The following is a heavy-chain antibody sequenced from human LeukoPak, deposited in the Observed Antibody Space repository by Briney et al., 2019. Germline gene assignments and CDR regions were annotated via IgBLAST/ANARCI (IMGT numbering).Heavy chain of an antibody. Sequence: PSETLSLTCTVSGGSISSGGYFWSRIRHHPGKDLEWIGYIYYTGSTYYNPSLKSRVAMSLDTSKNQFSLKLSSVTAADTAVYYCARAARGYLYYFDYWGQGTLVTVSS. CDR2: IYYTGST. J-gene: IGHJ4*02. CDR1: GGSISSGGYF. CDR3: ARAARGYLYYFDY. D-gene: IGHD3-22*01. V-gene: IGHV4-31*03.